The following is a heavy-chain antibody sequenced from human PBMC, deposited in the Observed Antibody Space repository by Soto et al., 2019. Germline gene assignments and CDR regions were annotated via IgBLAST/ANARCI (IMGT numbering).Heavy chain of an antibody. V-gene: IGHV4-59*01. CDR3: ARGTLAIAARPFDY. CDR2: IYYSGST. CDR1: GGSISSYY. D-gene: IGHD6-6*01. J-gene: IGHJ4*02. Sequence: PSETLSLTCTVSGGSISSYYLSWIRQPPGKGLEWIGYIYYSGSTNYNPSLKSRVTISVDTSKNQFSLKLSSVTAADTAVYYCARGTLAIAARPFDYWGQGTLVTVSS.